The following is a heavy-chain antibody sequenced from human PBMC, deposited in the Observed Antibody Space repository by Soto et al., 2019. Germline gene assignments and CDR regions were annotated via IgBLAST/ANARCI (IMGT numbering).Heavy chain of an antibody. J-gene: IGHJ4*02. Sequence: ASVKVSCKASGYTFTSYGISWVRQAPGQGLEWMGWISAYNGNTNYAQKLQGRVTMTTDTSTSTAYMELRSLRSDDTAVYYCARDETMVRGSKKKVDYWGQGTLVTVSS. CDR3: ARDETMVRGSKKKVDY. D-gene: IGHD3-10*01. CDR2: ISAYNGNT. V-gene: IGHV1-18*01. CDR1: GYTFTSYG.